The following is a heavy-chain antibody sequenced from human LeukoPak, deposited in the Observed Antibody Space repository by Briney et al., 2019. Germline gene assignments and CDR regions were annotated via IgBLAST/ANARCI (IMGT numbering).Heavy chain of an antibody. J-gene: IGHJ3*02. D-gene: IGHD2-2*01. V-gene: IGHV3-21*01. CDR2: ISSSSSYI. CDR1: GFTFSSYS. CDR3: ARDHCSSTSCYDAFDI. Sequence: GGSLRLSCAASGFTFSSYSMNWVRQAPGKGLEWVSSISSSSSYIYYADSVKGRFTISRDNAKNSLYPQMNSLRAEDTAVYYCARDHCSSTSCYDAFDIWGQGTMVTVSS.